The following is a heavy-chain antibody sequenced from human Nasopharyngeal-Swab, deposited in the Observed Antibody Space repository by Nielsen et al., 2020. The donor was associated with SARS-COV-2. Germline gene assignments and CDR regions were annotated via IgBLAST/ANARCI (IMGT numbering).Heavy chain of an antibody. CDR3: AKDQGGDYVFDY. V-gene: IGHV3-23*01. CDR2: ISGSGGST. Sequence: ESLKISCAASGFTFSSYAMSWVRQAPGKGLEWVSAISGSGGSTYYADSVKGRFTISRDNSKNTLYLQMNSLRAEDTAVYYCAKDQGGDYVFDYWGQGTLVTVPS. CDR1: GFTFSSYA. J-gene: IGHJ4*02. D-gene: IGHD4-17*01.